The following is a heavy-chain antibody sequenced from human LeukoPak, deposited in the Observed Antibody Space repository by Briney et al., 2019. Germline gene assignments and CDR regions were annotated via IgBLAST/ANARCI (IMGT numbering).Heavy chain of an antibody. V-gene: IGHV4-31*02. Sequence: LRLSCTASGFSFRMYAMSWIRQHPGKGLEWIGYIYYSGSTYYNPSLKSRVTISVDTSKNQFSLKLSSVTAADTAVYYCARGSGDYIPNFDYWGQGTLVTVSS. D-gene: IGHD4-17*01. CDR1: GFSFRMYA. CDR2: IYYSGST. CDR3: ARGSGDYIPNFDY. J-gene: IGHJ4*02.